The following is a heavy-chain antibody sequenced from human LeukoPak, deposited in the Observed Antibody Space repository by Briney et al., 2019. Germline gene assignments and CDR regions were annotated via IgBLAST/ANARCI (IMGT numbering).Heavy chain of an antibody. V-gene: IGHV3-74*01. D-gene: IGHD5-12*01. CDR2: IYSDGSST. J-gene: IGHJ4*02. CDR1: GFTFSSYW. CDR3: ARGHYSGYDSSFLEMATIRGGFDY. Sequence: GGSLRLSCSASGFTFSSYWMHWVRQAPGKGLVWVSRIYSDGSSTSYAHSVKGRFTISRDNAKHTLYLQMNSLRAADTAVYYCARGHYSGYDSSFLEMATIRGGFDYWGQGTLVTASS.